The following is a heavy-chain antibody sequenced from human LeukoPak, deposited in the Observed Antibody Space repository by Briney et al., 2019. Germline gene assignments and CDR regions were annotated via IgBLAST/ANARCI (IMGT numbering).Heavy chain of an antibody. D-gene: IGHD3-9*01. CDR1: GFTFSSYE. V-gene: IGHV3-30*02. J-gene: IGHJ3*02. CDR2: IRYDGSNK. Sequence: GGSLRLSCAASGFTFSSYEMNWVRQAPGKGLEWVAFIRYDGSNKYYADSVKGRFTISRDNSKNTLYLQMNSLRAEDTAEYYCAKDLDSQWGDAFDIWGQGTMVTVSS. CDR3: AKDLDSQWGDAFDI.